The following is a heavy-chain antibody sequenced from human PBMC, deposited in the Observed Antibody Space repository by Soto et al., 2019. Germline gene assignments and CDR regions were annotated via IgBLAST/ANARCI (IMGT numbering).Heavy chain of an antibody. CDR2: IYYSGST. D-gene: IGHD1-26*01. Sequence: PSETLSLICTVSGGSISSGGYYWSWIRQHPGKGLEWIGYIYYSGSTYYNPSLKSRVTISVDTSKNQFSLKLSSVTAADTAVYYCARITGGVGATKVPLFDYWGQGTLVTVSS. J-gene: IGHJ4*02. CDR1: GGSISSGGYY. CDR3: ARITGGVGATKVPLFDY. V-gene: IGHV4-31*03.